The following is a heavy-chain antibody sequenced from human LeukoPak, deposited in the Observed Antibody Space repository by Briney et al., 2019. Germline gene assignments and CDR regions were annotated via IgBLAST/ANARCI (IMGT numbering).Heavy chain of an antibody. J-gene: IGHJ4*02. V-gene: IGHV3-23*01. CDR2: VSTSGRST. CDR1: GFTFSTYA. D-gene: IGHD1-1*01. Sequence: GGSLRLSCAASGFTFSTYAMSWVRQAPGKGLEWVSTVSTSGRSTYYADSVKGRFTVSRDNSKNTLFLQMNSLRAEDTAVYYCARKNEQGVTDYWGQGALVTVSS. CDR3: ARKNEQGVTDY.